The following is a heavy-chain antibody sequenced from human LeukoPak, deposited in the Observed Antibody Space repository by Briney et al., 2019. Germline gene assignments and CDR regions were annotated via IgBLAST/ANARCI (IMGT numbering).Heavy chain of an antibody. CDR3: ARGRWAPFDC. J-gene: IGHJ4*02. CDR1: GFTLDDYA. CDR2: ISWNSGSI. D-gene: IGHD6-13*01. V-gene: IGHV3-9*01. Sequence: GGSLRLSCAASGFTLDDYAMHWVRQAPGKGLEWVSGISWNSGSIGYADSVKGRFTISRDNAKNSLYLQMNSLRAEDTALYYCARGRWAPFDCWGQGTLVTVSS.